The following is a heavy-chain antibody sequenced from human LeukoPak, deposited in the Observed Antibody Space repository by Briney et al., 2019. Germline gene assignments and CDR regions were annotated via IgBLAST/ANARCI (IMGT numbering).Heavy chain of an antibody. CDR3: ARECAQQQWLPNWFDP. CDR1: GYTFTSYG. CDR2: ISAYNGNT. Sequence: ASVKVSCKASGYTFTSYGISWVRQAPGQGLEWMGWISAYNGNTNYAQKLQGRVTMTTDTSTSTAYMELRSLRSDDTAVYYCARECAQQQWLPNWFDPWGQGTLVTVSS. J-gene: IGHJ5*02. D-gene: IGHD6-19*01. V-gene: IGHV1-18*01.